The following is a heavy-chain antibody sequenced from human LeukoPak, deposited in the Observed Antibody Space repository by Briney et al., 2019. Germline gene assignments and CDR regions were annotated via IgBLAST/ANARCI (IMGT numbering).Heavy chain of an antibody. D-gene: IGHD4-17*01. J-gene: IGHJ1*01. CDR1: GGSISSYY. Sequence: SETLSLTCTVSGGSISSYYWSWIRQPAGKGLEWIGRIYTGGSTNYNPSLKSRVTMSVDTSKNQFSLKLSSVTAADTAVYYCARGRGNDYGDYVYFQHWGQGTLVTVSS. CDR3: ARGRGNDYGDYVYFQH. V-gene: IGHV4-4*07. CDR2: IYTGGST.